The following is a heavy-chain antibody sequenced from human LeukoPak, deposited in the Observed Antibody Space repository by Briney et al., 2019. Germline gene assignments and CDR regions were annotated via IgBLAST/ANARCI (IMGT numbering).Heavy chain of an antibody. J-gene: IGHJ4*02. D-gene: IGHD3-10*01. CDR3: ARDGRVIDAKGSGSYYIWADLDY. Sequence: ASVKVSCKASGYTFTNHAMHWVRQAPGQGLEWMGWIDAANGNTKYSQKFQGRVTITRDTSASIVYMELSSLRSEDTAVYYCARDGRVIDAKGSGSYYIWADLDYWGQGTLVTVSS. CDR1: GYTFTNHA. V-gene: IGHV1-3*01. CDR2: IDAANGNT.